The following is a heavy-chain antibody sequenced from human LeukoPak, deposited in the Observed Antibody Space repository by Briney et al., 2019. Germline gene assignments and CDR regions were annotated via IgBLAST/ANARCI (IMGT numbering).Heavy chain of an antibody. V-gene: IGHV3-7*01. CDR3: ARDGGIMNAFDV. D-gene: IGHD1-26*01. CDR1: GFTFSYHW. CDR2: IKLDGSEQ. J-gene: IGHJ3*01. Sequence: GGSLRLTCAASGFTFSYHWMAWVRQAPGKGLEWVASIKLDGSEQYYLDSVKGRFAISRDNAKNLMNLQMNILRAEDTAIYYCARDGGIMNAFDVWGQGTAVTVSS.